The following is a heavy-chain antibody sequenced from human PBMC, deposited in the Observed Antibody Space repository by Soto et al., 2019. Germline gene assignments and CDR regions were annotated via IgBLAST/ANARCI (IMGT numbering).Heavy chain of an antibody. CDR1: GGSISDYY. V-gene: IGHV4-4*07. J-gene: IGHJ4*02. CDR2: MYTTGSI. CDR3: ARDPGTGLGLR. Sequence: QVQVQVPGPGLVRPSETLSLNCTVSGGSISDYYWSWIRQPAGKGLEWIGRMYTTGSIAYNPSLKSRVTMSLDTSKTLFSLNLRSVTAADTAVYYCARDPGTGLGLRWGQGTLVTVSS. D-gene: IGHD3-9*01.